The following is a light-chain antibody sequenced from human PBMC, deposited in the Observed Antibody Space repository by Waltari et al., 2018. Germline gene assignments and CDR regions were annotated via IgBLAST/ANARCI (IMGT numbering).Light chain of an antibody. V-gene: IGLV2-23*02. CDR2: AVT. CDR3: CSYRGGHSWV. Sequence: QSALTLPASVSGSPGQSFSISCTGTSTDIGSYNRFSWHQHHPGKAPKLRVYAVTKRPSGVYGRLSGSKSGNTASLTIAGIQAEEEGDYYCCSYRGGHSWVFGGGAKLTVL. CDR1: STDIGSYNR. J-gene: IGLJ3*02.